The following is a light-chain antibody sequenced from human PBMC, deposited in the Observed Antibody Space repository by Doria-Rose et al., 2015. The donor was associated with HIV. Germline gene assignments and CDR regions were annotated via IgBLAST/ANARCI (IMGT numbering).Light chain of an antibody. Sequence: TQSPLSLPVTPGQPASISCRSSQSLLHTIGYNYLDWYLQKPGQSPQLLIYLGSNRASGVPERFSGSGSGTDFTLKISRVEAEDVGVYYCMQALQTPYTFGKGTKLEIK. V-gene: IGKV2-28*01. J-gene: IGKJ2*01. CDR2: LGS. CDR1: QSLLHTIGYNY. CDR3: MQALQTPYT.